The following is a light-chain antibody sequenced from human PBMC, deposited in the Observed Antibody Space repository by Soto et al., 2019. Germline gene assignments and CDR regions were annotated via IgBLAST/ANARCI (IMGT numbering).Light chain of an antibody. CDR3: CSYAGSSTFVV. CDR1: SSDVGSYNL. CDR2: EGS. V-gene: IGLV2-23*03. Sequence: QSVLTQPASVSGSPGQSITISCTGTSSDVGSYNLVSWYQQHPGKAPKLMIYEGSKRPSGVSKRFSGSKSGNTASLTISGLQAEDEAEYYCCSYAGSSTFVVFGGGTKLTVL. J-gene: IGLJ3*02.